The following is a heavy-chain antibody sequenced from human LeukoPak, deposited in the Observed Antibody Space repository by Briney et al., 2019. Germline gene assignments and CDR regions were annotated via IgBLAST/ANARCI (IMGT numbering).Heavy chain of an antibody. J-gene: IGHJ4*02. CDR3: ARDQVNDILTGYSKFPNFDY. V-gene: IGHV3-21*01. D-gene: IGHD3-9*01. CDR1: GFTFSSYS. Sequence: PGGSLRLSCAASGFTFSSYSMNWFRQAPGKGLEWVSSISSSSSYIYYADSVKGRFTISRDNAKDSLYLQMNSLRAEDTAVYYCARDQVNDILTGYSKFPNFDYWGQGTLVTVSS. CDR2: ISSSSSYI.